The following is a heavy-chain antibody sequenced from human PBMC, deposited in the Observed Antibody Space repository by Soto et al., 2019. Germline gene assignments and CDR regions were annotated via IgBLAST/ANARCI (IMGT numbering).Heavy chain of an antibody. Sequence: QITLKESGPTLVKPTQTLTLTCTFSGFSLSTSGVGVGWIRQPPGKALEWLALIYWDDDKRYSPSLKSRLTIPQDPPKNREVPTMTNTAPVNNAPYYCAHFHLYRSGGSYGPPLIGDWGQGTLVTVSS. V-gene: IGHV2-5*02. J-gene: IGHJ4*02. CDR3: AHFHLYRSGGSYGPPLIGD. D-gene: IGHD2-15*01. CDR1: GFSLSTSGVG. CDR2: IYWDDDK.